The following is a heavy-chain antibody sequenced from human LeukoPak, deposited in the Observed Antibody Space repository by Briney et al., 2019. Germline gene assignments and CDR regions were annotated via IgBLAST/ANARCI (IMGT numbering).Heavy chain of an antibody. V-gene: IGHV3-30*18. CDR2: ISYDGSNK. D-gene: IGHD3-10*01. CDR3: AKDLGITMVRGVMWAFDY. CDR1: GFSFSNYD. J-gene: IGHJ4*02. Sequence: GRSLRLSCAASGFSFSNYDMHWVRQAPGKGLEWVATISYDGSNKYYADSVKGRISISRDNSKNTLYLQMNSLRAEDTAVYFCAKDLGITMVRGVMWAFDYWGQGTLVTVSS.